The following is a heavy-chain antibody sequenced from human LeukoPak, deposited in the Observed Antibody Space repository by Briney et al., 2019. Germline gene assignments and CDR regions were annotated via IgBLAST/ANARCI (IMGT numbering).Heavy chain of an antibody. CDR2: IYYSGST. Sequence: SASLSLTCTVSGGSISSYYWSWIRQPPGKGLEWIGYIYYSGSTNYNPSLKSRVTISVDTSKNQFSLKLSSVTAADTAVYYCARAHRPTTHFDYWGQGTLVTVSS. J-gene: IGHJ4*02. V-gene: IGHV4-59*01. CDR1: GGSISSYY. D-gene: IGHD1-7*01. CDR3: ARAHRPTTHFDY.